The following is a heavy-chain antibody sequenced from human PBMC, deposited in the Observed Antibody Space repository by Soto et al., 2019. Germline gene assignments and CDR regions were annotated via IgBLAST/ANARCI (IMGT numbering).Heavy chain of an antibody. CDR1: GFTFINYA. J-gene: IGHJ5*02. CDR3: AKVPDGGNSYSPYH. Sequence: EVQLLESGGGLVQPGESLKLACAASGFTFINYAMSWVRQAPGKGLKWVSTTGGGIGPYYADSVKGRFTISRDNPKNTLYLQMNSLRVEYTPVYYCAKVPDGGNSYSPYHWGQGTLVTVSS. CDR2: TTGGGIGP. V-gene: IGHV3-23*01. D-gene: IGHD2-21*02.